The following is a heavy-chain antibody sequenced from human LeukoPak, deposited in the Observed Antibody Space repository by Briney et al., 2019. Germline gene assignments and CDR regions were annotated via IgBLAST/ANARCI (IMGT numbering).Heavy chain of an antibody. CDR3: GRPLQRGSWTQRALDY. V-gene: IGHV1-8*01. CDR1: GYTFTSYD. CDR2: MNPNSGNA. Sequence: ASVKVSCKASGYTFTSYDISWVRQATGQGLEWMGWMNPNSGNAGYAQRFQGRVTMTRNNSVSTAYMELTSLRSEDTAVYYCGRPLQRGSWTQRALDYWGQGTLVTVSS. D-gene: IGHD3-10*01. J-gene: IGHJ4*02.